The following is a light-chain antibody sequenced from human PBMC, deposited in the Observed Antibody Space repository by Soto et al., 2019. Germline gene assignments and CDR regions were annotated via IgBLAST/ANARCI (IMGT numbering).Light chain of an antibody. J-gene: IGLJ2*01. V-gene: IGLV2-14*01. CDR1: SSDVGGYNY. CDR2: DVR. CDR3: SSYTSRSTVR. Sequence: QSALTQPASVSGSPGQSITISCTGTSSDVGGYNYISWYQQHPGKAPKFIIYDVRNRPSGVSNRFSGSRSGNTASLTISGLQAEDEADYYCSSYTSRSTVRFGGGTKVTVL.